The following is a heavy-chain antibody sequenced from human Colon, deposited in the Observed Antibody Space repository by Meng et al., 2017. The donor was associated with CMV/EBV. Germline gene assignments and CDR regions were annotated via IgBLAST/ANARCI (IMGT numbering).Heavy chain of an antibody. CDR1: GGSISSSNW. V-gene: IGHV4-4*02. Sequence: SETLSLTCAVSGGSISSSNWWSWVRQPPGKGLEWIGEIYHSGSTNYNPSLKSRVTISVDKSKNQFSLKLSSVTAADTAVYYCAGQGSGSYYNRGSKSHIYYYGMDVWGQGTTVTVSS. J-gene: IGHJ6*02. CDR3: AGQGSGSYYNRGSKSHIYYYGMDV. D-gene: IGHD3-10*01. CDR2: IYHSGST.